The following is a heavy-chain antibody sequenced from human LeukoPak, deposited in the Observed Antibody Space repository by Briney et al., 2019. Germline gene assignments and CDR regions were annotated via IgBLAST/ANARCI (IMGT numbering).Heavy chain of an antibody. V-gene: IGHV1-3*01. Sequence: ASVTVSCTASGYTFTSYAMHWVRQAPGQRLEWMGWINAGNGDTKYSQKFQGRVTITRDTSANTAYMELSSLRSEDTALYYCARPTYYYDTSGPTMTYYFDYWGQGTLVTVSS. CDR3: ARPTYYYDTSGPTMTYYFDY. D-gene: IGHD3-22*01. CDR2: INAGNGDT. CDR1: GYTFTSYA. J-gene: IGHJ4*02.